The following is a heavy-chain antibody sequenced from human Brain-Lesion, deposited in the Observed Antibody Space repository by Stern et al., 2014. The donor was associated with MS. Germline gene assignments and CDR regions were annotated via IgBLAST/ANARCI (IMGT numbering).Heavy chain of an antibody. CDR3: AGEEDIRYCSGGSCTGNWFDP. J-gene: IGHJ5*02. CDR1: GGSVSSTSYA. V-gene: IGHV4-39*02. D-gene: IGHD2-15*01. Sequence: VQLEESGPGLVKPSETLSLTCTVAGGSVSSTSYAWAWIRQPPGKGLEWIGTIYYSGNTYYSPSLKSRLTISLDPSKNRSPRQLRSVTAADTAVYYCAGEEDIRYCSGGSCTGNWFDPWGQGTLVTVSS. CDR2: IYYSGNT.